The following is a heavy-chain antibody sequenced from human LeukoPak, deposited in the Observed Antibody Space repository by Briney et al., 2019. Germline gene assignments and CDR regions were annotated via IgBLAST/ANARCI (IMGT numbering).Heavy chain of an antibody. Sequence: GASVKVSCKASVYTFTGYYMHWVRQAPGQGLEWMGWINPNSGGTSFAQKFQGRVTMTRDTSISTAYMELSRLRSDDTAVYYCARVGFCSGGLCPYYFDYWGQGTLVTVSS. J-gene: IGHJ4*02. CDR2: INPNSGGT. CDR3: ARVGFCSGGLCPYYFDY. CDR1: VYTFTGYY. D-gene: IGHD2-15*01. V-gene: IGHV1-2*02.